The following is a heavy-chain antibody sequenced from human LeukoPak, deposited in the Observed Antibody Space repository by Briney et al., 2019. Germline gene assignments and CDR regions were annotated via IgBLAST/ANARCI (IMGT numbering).Heavy chain of an antibody. V-gene: IGHV6-1*01. D-gene: IGHD1-1*01. J-gene: IGHJ5*02. CDR3: ARDPDSSNEWGPFDP. Sequence: SQTLSLTCAISGASVSGSASWNWIRQSPSRGLEWLGRTYYRSKWYSEYATSVKSRVSINADTSKNQFSLQLNSVIPDDTAVYYCARDPDSSNEWGPFDPWGQGTLVTVSS. CDR1: GASVSGSAS. CDR2: TYYRSKWYS.